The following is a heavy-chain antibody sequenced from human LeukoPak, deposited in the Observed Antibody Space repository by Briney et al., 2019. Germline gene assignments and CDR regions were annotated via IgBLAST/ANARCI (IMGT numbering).Heavy chain of an antibody. D-gene: IGHD6-13*01. CDR2: ISGRGDST. J-gene: IGHJ4*02. Sequence: GGSLRLSCAASGFTFSSYPMSWVRQAPGKGLEWVSAISGRGDSTYYADSMKGRFTISRDNSKNTLYLQMNSLRAEDTAVYFCACIAAAGTYFDYCGQGTLVTVSS. CDR3: ACIAAAGTYFDY. CDR1: GFTFSSYP. V-gene: IGHV3-23*01.